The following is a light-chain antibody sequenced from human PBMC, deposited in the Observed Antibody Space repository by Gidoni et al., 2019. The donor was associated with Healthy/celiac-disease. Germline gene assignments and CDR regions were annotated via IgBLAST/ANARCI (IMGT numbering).Light chain of an antibody. J-gene: IGKJ2*01. V-gene: IGKV1-39*01. CDR1: QSISSY. CDR3: QQSYSTPRMYT. CDR2: AAS. Sequence: DIQMTQSPSSLSASVGDRVTITCRASQSISSYLNWYQQKPGKAPKLLIYAASSLQIGVPSRFSGSGSGTDFTLTISSLQPEDFATYYCQQSYSTPRMYTFGQGTKLEIK.